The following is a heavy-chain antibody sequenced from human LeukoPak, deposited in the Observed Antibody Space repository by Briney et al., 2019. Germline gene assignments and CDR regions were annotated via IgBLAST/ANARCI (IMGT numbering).Heavy chain of an antibody. CDR1: GFTFSYYG. Sequence: GRSLRLSCAASGFTFSYYGLHWVRQAPGKGLEWVALISYDGSNKDYADSVKGRFTISRDNSKNTLYLQMNSLRLEDTAVYYWAKDSSSSWFGGDSEWGQGTLVTVST. CDR3: AKDSSSSWFGGDSE. D-gene: IGHD6-13*01. V-gene: IGHV3-30*18. J-gene: IGHJ4*02. CDR2: ISYDGSNK.